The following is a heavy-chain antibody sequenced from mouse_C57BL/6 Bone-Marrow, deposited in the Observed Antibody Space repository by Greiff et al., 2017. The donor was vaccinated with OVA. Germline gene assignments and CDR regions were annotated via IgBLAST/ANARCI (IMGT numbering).Heavy chain of an antibody. CDR3: ARYGNYSYFDV. Sequence: VQLQESGAELVKPGASVKLSCTASGFNIKDYYMHWVKQRTEQGLEWIGDIYPGSGSTNYNEKFKSKATLTVDTSSSTAYMQLSSLTSEDSAVYYCARYGNYSYFDVWGTGTTVTVSS. V-gene: IGHV1-55*01. D-gene: IGHD2-1*01. J-gene: IGHJ1*03. CDR1: GFNIKDYY. CDR2: IYPGSGST.